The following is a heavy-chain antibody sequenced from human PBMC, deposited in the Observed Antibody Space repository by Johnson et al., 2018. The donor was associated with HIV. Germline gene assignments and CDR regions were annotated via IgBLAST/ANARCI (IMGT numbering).Heavy chain of an antibody. V-gene: IGHV3-48*04. J-gene: IGHJ3*02. Sequence: VQLVESGGGLVQAGGSLRLSCAASGFTFSNYAMTWVRQVPGKGLEWVSAISSSGSTIYYADSVKGRFTISRDNAKNSLYLQMNSLRAEDTAGYYCARDRPPRYYYASGSYDNGKACDIWGQGTMVTVSS. CDR3: ARDRPPRYYYASGSYDNGKACDI. CDR1: GFTFSNYA. CDR2: ISSSGSTI. D-gene: IGHD3-10*01.